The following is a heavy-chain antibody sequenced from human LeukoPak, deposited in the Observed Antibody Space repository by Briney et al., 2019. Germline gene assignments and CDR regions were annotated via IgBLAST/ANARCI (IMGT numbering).Heavy chain of an antibody. CDR3: AKGGAARPLDY. V-gene: IGHV3-30*18. D-gene: IGHD6-6*01. Sequence: GRSLRLSCAAPGFTFSSYGMHWVRQAPGKGLEWVAVISYDGSNKYYADSVKGRFTISRDNSKNTLYLQMNSLRAEDTAVYYCAKGGAARPLDYWGQGTLVTVSS. CDR2: ISYDGSNK. J-gene: IGHJ4*02. CDR1: GFTFSSYG.